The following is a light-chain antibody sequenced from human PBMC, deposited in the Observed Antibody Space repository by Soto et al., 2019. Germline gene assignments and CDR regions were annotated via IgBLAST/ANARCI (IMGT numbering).Light chain of an antibody. CDR3: QQSHSTPYT. CDR1: QSISRN. J-gene: IGKJ2*01. V-gene: IGKV1-39*01. Sequence: DIQLTQSPSSLSPSVGDRITLSCRASQSISRNLNWYQQMPGKAPSLLIYAASDLQSGVPGRFSGSGSGTECNLTISSLQPEDLSTYYCQQSHSTPYTFGEGTKLEI. CDR2: AAS.